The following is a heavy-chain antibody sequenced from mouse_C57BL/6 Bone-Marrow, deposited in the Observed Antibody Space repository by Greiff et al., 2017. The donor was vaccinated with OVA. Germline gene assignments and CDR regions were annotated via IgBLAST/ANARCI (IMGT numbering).Heavy chain of an antibody. CDR2: ISSGSSTI. V-gene: IGHV5-17*01. Sequence: EVKLVESGGGLVKPGGSLKLSCAASGFTFSVYGMHWVRQAPEKGLEWVAYISSGSSTIYYADTVKGRFTISRDNAKNTLFLQVTSLRSEDTAMYYCANDYDAMYYWGQGTSVTVSS. CDR1: GFTFSVYG. J-gene: IGHJ4*01. CDR3: ANDYDAMYY.